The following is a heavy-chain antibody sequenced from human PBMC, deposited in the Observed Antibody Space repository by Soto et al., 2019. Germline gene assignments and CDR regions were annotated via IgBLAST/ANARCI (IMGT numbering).Heavy chain of an antibody. CDR3: ARMGDSSGYSGWFDP. Sequence: EVQLVESGGGLVQPGGSLRLSCAASGFTVSSNYMSWVRQAPGKGLEWVSVIYSGGSTYYADSVKGRFTISRDNSKNPLYLQMNSLRDEDTAVYYCARMGDSSGYSGWFDPWGQGTLVTVSS. D-gene: IGHD3-22*01. CDR1: GFTVSSNY. V-gene: IGHV3-66*01. J-gene: IGHJ5*02. CDR2: IYSGGST.